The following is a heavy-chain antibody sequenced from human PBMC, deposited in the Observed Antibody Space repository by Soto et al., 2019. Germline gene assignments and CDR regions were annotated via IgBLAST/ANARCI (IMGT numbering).Heavy chain of an antibody. CDR1: GGSISSYY. D-gene: IGHD1-26*01. CDR3: ARRYGGNFDY. J-gene: IGHJ4*02. CDR2: IYYSGST. V-gene: IGHV4-59*01. Sequence: QVQLQESGPGLVKPSETLSLTCTVSGGSISSYYWSWIRQPPGKGLEWIGYIYYSGSTNYNPSLQSRFTISVDTSKNQFSLKLSSVTAADTAVYYCARRYGGNFDYWGQGTLVTVSS.